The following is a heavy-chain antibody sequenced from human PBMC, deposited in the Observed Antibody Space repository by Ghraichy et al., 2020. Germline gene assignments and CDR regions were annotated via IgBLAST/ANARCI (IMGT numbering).Heavy chain of an antibody. Sequence: GVSLRLSCAASGFTFSSYRMNWVRQAPGKGLEWVSFISSSSSYIDYADSVKGRFTISRDNAKNSLYLQMNSLRAEDTAVYYCARDPGYCSGGRCYLEQFDFWGQGTLVTVSS. CDR3: ARDPGYCSGGRCYLEQFDF. CDR2: ISSSSSYI. J-gene: IGHJ4*02. CDR1: GFTFSSYR. D-gene: IGHD2-15*01. V-gene: IGHV3-21*01.